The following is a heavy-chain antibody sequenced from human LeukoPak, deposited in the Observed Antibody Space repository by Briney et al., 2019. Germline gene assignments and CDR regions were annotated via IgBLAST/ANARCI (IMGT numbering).Heavy chain of an antibody. CDR2: INHSGSA. Sequence: SETLSLTCAVYGGSFSGYYWSWIRQPPGKGLEWIGEINHSGSANYNPSLKSRVTISVDTSKNQFSLKLSSVTAADTAVYYCARGLRDSSGPAYYFDYWGQGTLVTVSS. CDR3: ARGLRDSSGPAYYFDY. D-gene: IGHD3-22*01. CDR1: GGSFSGYY. J-gene: IGHJ4*02. V-gene: IGHV4-34*01.